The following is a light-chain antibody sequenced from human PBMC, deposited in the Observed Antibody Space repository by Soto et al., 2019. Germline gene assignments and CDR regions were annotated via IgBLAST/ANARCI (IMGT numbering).Light chain of an antibody. CDR3: QQYNNWPRT. J-gene: IGKJ1*01. V-gene: IGKV3-15*01. CDR2: GSS. CDR1: QSVSSS. Sequence: EIVMTQSPATLSVSPGERATLSCRASQSVSSSLAWYQQKPGQAPRLLIYGSSTRATGIPARFSGSGSGTEFSLTINSLQSEDFAVYYCQQYNNWPRTFGQGTKVDIK.